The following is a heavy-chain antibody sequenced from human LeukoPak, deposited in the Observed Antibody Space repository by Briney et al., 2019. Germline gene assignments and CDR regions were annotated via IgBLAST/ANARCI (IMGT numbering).Heavy chain of an antibody. Sequence: GGSLRLSCAASGFTFSSYAVHWVRQAPGKGLEWVAVISYDGSNKYYADSVKGRFTISRDNSKNTLYLQMNTLRAEDTAVFYCAKDRYSSSWFDYWGRGTLVTVSS. J-gene: IGHJ4*02. V-gene: IGHV3-30*07. CDR2: ISYDGSNK. CDR1: GFTFSSYA. CDR3: AKDRYSSSWFDY. D-gene: IGHD6-13*01.